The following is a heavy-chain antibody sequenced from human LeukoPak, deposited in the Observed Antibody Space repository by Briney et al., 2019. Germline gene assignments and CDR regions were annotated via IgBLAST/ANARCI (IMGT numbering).Heavy chain of an antibody. CDR1: GFTFTSSA. Sequence: SVKVSCKASGFTFTSSAVQWVRQARGQRLEWIGWIVVGSGNTNYAQKFQERVTITRDMSTSTAYMELSSLRSEDTAVYYCAADLRFLEWLEGGDYWGQGTLVTVSS. V-gene: IGHV1-58*01. CDR3: AADLRFLEWLEGGDY. J-gene: IGHJ4*02. CDR2: IVVGSGNT. D-gene: IGHD3-3*01.